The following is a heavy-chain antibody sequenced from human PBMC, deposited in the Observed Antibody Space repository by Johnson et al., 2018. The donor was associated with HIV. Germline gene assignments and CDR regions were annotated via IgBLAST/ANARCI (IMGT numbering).Heavy chain of an antibody. CDR3: ARVRSTMVVVTATGGAFDI. CDR1: QFTFSSYY. CDR2: VNPNGGST. V-gene: IGHV3-25*03. D-gene: IGHD2-21*02. J-gene: IGHJ3*02. Sequence: VQLVESGGGLAKPAWSPRLSCAASQFTFSSYYMNCVRQPPGNGLELVGQVNPNGGSTYLIDSVKGRFTISRDNSKNALYLQMNSRRPEDTAVYYCARVRSTMVVVTATGGAFDIGGQGTMVTVSS.